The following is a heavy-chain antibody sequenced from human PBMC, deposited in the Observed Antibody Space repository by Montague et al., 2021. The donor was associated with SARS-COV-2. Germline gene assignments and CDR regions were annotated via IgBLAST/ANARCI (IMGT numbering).Heavy chain of an antibody. CDR2: ISSSSSDK. CDR3: ATNKYCTLHDCLHGRHYFDH. Sequence: SLRLSCAASGFTFSTYSMNWVRQAPGKGLEWASCISSSSSDKYYADSVKGRFTISRDNIQKSLYLQMNSLRAEDTAVYYCATNKYCTLHDCLHGRHYFDHWGQGTLVTVSS. J-gene: IGHJ4*02. D-gene: IGHD2-8*01. CDR1: GFTFSTYS. V-gene: IGHV3-21*01.